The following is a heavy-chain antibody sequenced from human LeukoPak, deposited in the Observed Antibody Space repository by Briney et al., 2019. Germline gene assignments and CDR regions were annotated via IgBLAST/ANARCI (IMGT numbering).Heavy chain of an antibody. CDR1: GYTFSSXX. Sequence: GASVKVSCKASGYTFSSXXMHWVRXAPGQRXXXXXXXXXXNGXTXXXXXXXXXXXXIRXXSASTAYMEXSSLRSEDTAVYYCARAEVMYGVFDYWGQGTLVTVSS. D-gene: IGHD3-10*02. CDR3: ARAEVMYGVFDY. V-gene: IGHV1-3*01. J-gene: IGHJ4*02. CDR2: XXXXNGXT.